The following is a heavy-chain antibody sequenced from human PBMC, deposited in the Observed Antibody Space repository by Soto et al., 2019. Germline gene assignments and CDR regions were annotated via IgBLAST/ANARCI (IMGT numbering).Heavy chain of an antibody. CDR3: ARDNSAYDFWSGYWKQNWFDP. Sequence: PGGSLRLSCAASGFTFSSYAMHWVRQAPGKGLEWEAVISYDGSNKYYADSVKGRFTISRDNSKNTLYLQMNSLRAEDTAVYYCARDNSAYDFWSGYWKQNWFDPWGQGTLVTVSS. CDR1: GFTFSSYA. V-gene: IGHV3-30-3*01. D-gene: IGHD3-3*01. CDR2: ISYDGSNK. J-gene: IGHJ5*02.